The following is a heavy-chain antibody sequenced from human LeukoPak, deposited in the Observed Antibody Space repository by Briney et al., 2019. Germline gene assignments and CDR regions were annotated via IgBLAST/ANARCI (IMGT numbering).Heavy chain of an antibody. Sequence: GGSLRLSCAAPGFTFSSYSMNWVRQAPGKGLEWVSYISSSSSTIYYADSVKGRFTISRDNAKNSLYLQMNSLRAEDTAVYYCARKEDLWFGELAPLYYGMDVWGQGTTVTVSS. D-gene: IGHD3-10*01. V-gene: IGHV3-48*01. CDR3: ARKEDLWFGELAPLYYGMDV. J-gene: IGHJ6*02. CDR2: ISSSSSTI. CDR1: GFTFSSYS.